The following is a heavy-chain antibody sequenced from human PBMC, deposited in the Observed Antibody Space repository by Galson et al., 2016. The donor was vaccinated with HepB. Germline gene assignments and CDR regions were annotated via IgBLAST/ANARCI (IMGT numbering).Heavy chain of an antibody. CDR3: ALGGSPKAYDY. CDR2: MYWDDEK. D-gene: IGHD1-26*01. Sequence: PALVKPTQTLTLTCTFSGFSLTSDKMGVGWIRQPPGKALEWLALMYWDDEKHYSPSLKSRLSITKDTSKNQVVLTMTNMDPVDTATYYCALGGSPKAYDYWGQGTLVTVSS. J-gene: IGHJ4*02. CDR1: GFSLTSDKMG. V-gene: IGHV2-5*02.